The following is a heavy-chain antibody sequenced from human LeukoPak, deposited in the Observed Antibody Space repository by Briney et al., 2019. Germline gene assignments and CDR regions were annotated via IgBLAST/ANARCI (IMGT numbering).Heavy chain of an antibody. Sequence: ASVKVSCKASGYTFTAYYIHWVRQAPGKGLEWMGGFDPEDGETIYAQKFQGRVTMTEDTSTDTAYMELSSLRSEDTAVYYCATDPISYDTNGNFDYWGQGTLVTVSS. J-gene: IGHJ4*02. CDR1: GYTFTAYY. V-gene: IGHV1-24*01. D-gene: IGHD3-9*01. CDR3: ATDPISYDTNGNFDY. CDR2: FDPEDGET.